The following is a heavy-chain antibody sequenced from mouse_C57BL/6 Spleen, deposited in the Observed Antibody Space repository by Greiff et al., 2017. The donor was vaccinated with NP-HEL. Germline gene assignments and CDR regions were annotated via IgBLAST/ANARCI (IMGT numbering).Heavy chain of an antibody. CDR1: GFSLTSYA. CDR3: ARNLPHYYGSSYDYAMDY. CDR2: IWTGGGT. V-gene: IGHV2-9-1*01. J-gene: IGHJ4*01. Sequence: QVQLQQSGPGLVAPSQRLSITCTVSGFSLTSYAISWVRQPPGKGLEWLGVIWTGGGTNYNSALKSRLSISKDNSKSQVFLKMNSLQTDDTARYYCARNLPHYYGSSYDYAMDYWGQGTSVTVSS. D-gene: IGHD1-1*01.